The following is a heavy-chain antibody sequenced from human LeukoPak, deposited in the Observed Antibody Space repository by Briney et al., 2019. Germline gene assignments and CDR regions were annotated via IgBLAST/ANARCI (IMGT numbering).Heavy chain of an antibody. CDR2: ISGSGGLT. Sequence: GGSRRLACAASGSTFSTYAMSWVRQAPGKGLEWVSDISGSGGLTYYADSVKGRFTISRDNSKNTLYLQMNSLRAEDTAVYYCAKAPYGSGSYHINYFDYWGQGTVANVSS. J-gene: IGHJ4*02. CDR1: GSTFSTYA. D-gene: IGHD3-10*01. V-gene: IGHV3-23*01. CDR3: AKAPYGSGSYHINYFDY.